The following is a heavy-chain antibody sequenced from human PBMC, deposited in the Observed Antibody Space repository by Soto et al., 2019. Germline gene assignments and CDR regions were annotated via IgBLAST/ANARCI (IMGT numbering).Heavy chain of an antibody. Sequence: SETLSLTCTVSGGSISSGDYYWSWIRQPPGKGLEWIGYIYYSGSTYYNPSLKSRVTISVDTSKNQFSLKLSSVTAADTAVYYCARARRYYYYGMDVWGQGTTVTVSS. J-gene: IGHJ6*02. V-gene: IGHV4-30-4*01. CDR1: GGSISSGDYY. CDR2: IYYSGST. CDR3: ARARRYYYYGMDV.